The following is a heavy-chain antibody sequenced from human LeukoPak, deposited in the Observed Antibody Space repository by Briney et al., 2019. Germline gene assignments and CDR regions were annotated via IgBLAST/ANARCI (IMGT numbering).Heavy chain of an antibody. CDR1: GFTFSSYA. CDR2: ISSSSSYI. D-gene: IGHD3-3*01. CDR3: ASGADFWSGPNWFDP. V-gene: IGHV3-21*01. Sequence: GGSLRLSCAASGFTFSSYAMSWVRQAPGKGLEWVSSISSSSSYIYYADSVKGRFTISRDNAKNSLYLQMNSLRAEDTAVYYCASGADFWSGPNWFDPWGQGTLVTVSS. J-gene: IGHJ5*02.